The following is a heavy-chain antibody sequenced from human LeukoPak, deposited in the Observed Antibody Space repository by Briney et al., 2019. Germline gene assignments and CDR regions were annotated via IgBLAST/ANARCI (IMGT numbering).Heavy chain of an antibody. J-gene: IGHJ4*02. V-gene: IGHV4-31*03. CDR1: GGSITIGGYY. D-gene: IGHD3-22*01. CDR2: IYYSGTT. Sequence: SQTLSLTCTVSGGSITIGGYYWSWIRQHPGKGLEWIGYIYYSGTTYYNPSLKSRVTISIDTSENQFSLKLSSVTPADTAVYYRARGGYDSSGSSVYYFDSWGQGTLVTVSS. CDR3: ARGGYDSSGSSVYYFDS.